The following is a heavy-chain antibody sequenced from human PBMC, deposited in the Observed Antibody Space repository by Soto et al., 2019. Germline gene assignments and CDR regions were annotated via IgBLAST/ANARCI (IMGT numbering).Heavy chain of an antibody. CDR3: ARDTVLTGMFDF. CDR1: GGSIGSYH. V-gene: IGHV4-59*01. D-gene: IGHD4-17*01. Sequence: GPGPIRSSETLSLTCTVSGGSIGSYHWSWVRQPPGKGLEWIASVYYTGTTNYNPSLGSRVTISIDAPGNRFSMEITSVTAADTAIYYCARDTVLTGMFDFWGQGTLVTVSS. J-gene: IGHJ4*02. CDR2: VYYTGTT.